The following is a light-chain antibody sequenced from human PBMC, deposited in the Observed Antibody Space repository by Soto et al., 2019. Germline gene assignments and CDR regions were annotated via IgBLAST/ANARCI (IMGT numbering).Light chain of an antibody. V-gene: IGLV3-21*01. J-gene: IGLJ2*01. CDR3: QVWEATGDQVV. CDR1: NVGSRS. Sequence: YELTQPPSVSVAPGETARISCGGNNVGSRSVHWYQQKPGQAPFLVIYYDSDRPSGIPERFSGSNSGNTATLIISRVEAGDEADYYCQVWEATGDQVVFGGGTKVTVL. CDR2: YDS.